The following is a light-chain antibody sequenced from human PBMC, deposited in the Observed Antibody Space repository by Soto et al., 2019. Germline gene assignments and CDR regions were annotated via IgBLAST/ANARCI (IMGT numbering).Light chain of an antibody. CDR3: AAWDTSLSGGV. CDR2: ENN. V-gene: IGLV1-51*02. Sequence: SALTQPPSVSAAPGQKVTISCSGSSSNIGSDFVSWYQQLPGTAPQLLIYENNKRPSGIPDRFSGSKSATSATLGITGLQTGDEADYYCAAWDTSLSGGVFGGGTKVTVL. CDR1: SSNIGSDF. J-gene: IGLJ3*02.